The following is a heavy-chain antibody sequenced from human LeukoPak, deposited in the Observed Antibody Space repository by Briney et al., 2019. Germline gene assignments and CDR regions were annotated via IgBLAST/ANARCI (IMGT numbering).Heavy chain of an antibody. V-gene: IGHV3-23*01. Sequence: GTLRLSWAASGSTFNSYAMSWVRQAPGKGLEWASAIGGSGGSTYYADSVKGRFTISRDNSKNTLYMQMNSLRAEDTAVYYCARDLGQYYDTSDNWFDPWGQGTLVTVSS. CDR3: ARDLGQYYDTSDNWFDP. D-gene: IGHD3-22*01. CDR2: IGGSGGST. CDR1: GSTFNSYA. J-gene: IGHJ5*02.